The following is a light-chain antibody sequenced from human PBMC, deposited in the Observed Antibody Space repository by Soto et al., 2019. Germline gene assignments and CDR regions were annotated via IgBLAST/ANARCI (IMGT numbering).Light chain of an antibody. CDR2: GTS. CDR1: QSFSSSY. J-gene: IGKJ5*01. CDR3: QQYVGPRFT. V-gene: IGKV3-20*01. Sequence: EIVLTQSPDTLSLSPGERATLSCRASQSFSSSYLAWYQQRRGQPPRLLIYGTSKRATGIPDRFSGSGFDKDFTLTISRLDPEDSAVYYCQQYVGPRFTFGQWTRLEIK.